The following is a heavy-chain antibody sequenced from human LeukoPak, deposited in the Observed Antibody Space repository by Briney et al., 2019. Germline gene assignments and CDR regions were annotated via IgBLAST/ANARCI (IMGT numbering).Heavy chain of an antibody. V-gene: IGHV4-59*01. CDR3: ARALYYDFWSGYNNWFDP. CDR1: GGSISSYY. Sequence: SETLSLTCTVSGGSISSYYWSWIRQPPGKELEWIGYIYYSGSTNYNPSLKSRVTISVDTSKNQFSLKLSSVTAADTAVYYCARALYYDFWSGYNNWFDPWGQGTLVTVSS. D-gene: IGHD3-3*01. J-gene: IGHJ5*02. CDR2: IYYSGST.